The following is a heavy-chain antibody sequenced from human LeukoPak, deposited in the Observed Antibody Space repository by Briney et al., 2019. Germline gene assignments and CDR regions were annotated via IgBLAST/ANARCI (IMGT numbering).Heavy chain of an antibody. CDR2: IAPGDSDT. CDR3: ARVVVVTATSRNFDL. CDR1: GYIFTSHW. V-gene: IGHV5-51*01. Sequence: GESLNISCKGSGYIFTSHWIRWVGQLPGKGLGLMGIIAPGDSDTRFCPSFQGQVTISADKSICTAYVQWSSLKASASAMYYCARVVVVTATSRNFDLSGRGTLVTVSS. D-gene: IGHD2-21*02. J-gene: IGHJ2*01.